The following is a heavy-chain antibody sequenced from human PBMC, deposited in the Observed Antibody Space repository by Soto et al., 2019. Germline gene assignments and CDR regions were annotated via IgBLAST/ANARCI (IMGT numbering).Heavy chain of an antibody. D-gene: IGHD2-2*01. CDR2: INHSGST. V-gene: IGHV4-34*01. CDR1: GGSGGSFSGYY. Sequence: SETLSLTCAVNGGSGGSFSGYYWSWIRQPPGKGLEWIGEINHSGSTNYNPSLKSRVTISVDTPKNQFSLKLSSVTAADTAVYYCARLNVYCISTNCHGYYGMDVWGQGTTVTVSS. J-gene: IGHJ6*02. CDR3: ARLNVYCISTNCHGYYGMDV.